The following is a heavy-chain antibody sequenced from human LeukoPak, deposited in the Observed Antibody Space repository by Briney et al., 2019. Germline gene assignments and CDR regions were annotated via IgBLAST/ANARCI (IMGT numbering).Heavy chain of an antibody. Sequence: PSETLSLTCAVYGGSFSGYYWSWIRQPPGKGLEWIGKINHSGSTNYNPSLKSRVTTPVDTSKNQFSLKLNSVTATDTAVYYCARRGGSGRAFDIWGQGTMVTVSS. J-gene: IGHJ3*02. CDR1: GGSFSGYY. D-gene: IGHD1-26*01. CDR2: INHSGST. CDR3: ARRGGSGRAFDI. V-gene: IGHV4-34*01.